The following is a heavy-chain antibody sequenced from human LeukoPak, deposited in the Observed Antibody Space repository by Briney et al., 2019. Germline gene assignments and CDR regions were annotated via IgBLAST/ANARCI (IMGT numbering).Heavy chain of an antibody. CDR2: IDSTGDYT. CDR3: AKGSSGSRPYYFDY. CDR1: GFTLRSYA. V-gene: IGHV3-23*01. Sequence: GGSLRLSCAASGFTLRSYAMSWVRQAPGKGLDWVSAIDSTGDYTYHADSVKGRLTISRDNSKNTLYLQMDSLRAEDTAIYYCAKGSSGSRPYYFDYWGQGTLVTVSS. D-gene: IGHD3-22*01. J-gene: IGHJ4*02.